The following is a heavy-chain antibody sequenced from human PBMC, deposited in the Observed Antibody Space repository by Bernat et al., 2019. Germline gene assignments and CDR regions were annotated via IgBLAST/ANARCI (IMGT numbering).Heavy chain of an antibody. Sequence: EVQLVESGGGLVKPGGSLRLSCAASGFTFSDSSMNWVRQAPGKGMEWVSSIGTINSYIYYSDSVKGRFTISRDNAKNSLLLQMNSLRVEDTAVYYCARGDFQLLVNHWGQGALVTVSS. CDR3: ARGDFQLLVNH. CDR1: GFTFSDSS. D-gene: IGHD1-26*01. J-gene: IGHJ5*02. V-gene: IGHV3-21*01. CDR2: IGTINSYI.